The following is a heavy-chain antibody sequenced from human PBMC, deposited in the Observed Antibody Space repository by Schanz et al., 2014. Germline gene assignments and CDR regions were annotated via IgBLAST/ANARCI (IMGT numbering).Heavy chain of an antibody. Sequence: LQLVESGGGVVQPGRSLRLSCAASGFPFRSYVMHWVRQAPGKGLEWVGLIKSKIDGGTTDYAAPVKGRFTISRDDSKDTVYLQMNRLKSEDTAVYYCTTDRPLGSLDHWGQGTLVTVSS. CDR3: TTDRPLGSLDH. J-gene: IGHJ4*02. V-gene: IGHV3-15*01. CDR2: IKSKIDGGTT. CDR1: GFPFRSYV. D-gene: IGHD1-26*01.